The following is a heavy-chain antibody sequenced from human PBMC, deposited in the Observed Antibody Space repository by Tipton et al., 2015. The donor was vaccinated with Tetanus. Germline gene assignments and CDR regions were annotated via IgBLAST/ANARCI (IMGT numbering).Heavy chain of an antibody. D-gene: IGHD3-22*01. Sequence: TLSLTCTVSGGSISSGGYYWSWIRQHPGKGLEWIGYIYYSGSTYYNPSLKSRVTISVDTSKNQFSLKLSSVTAADTAVYYCARGGDSSGYYYSFADYWGQGTLVTVSS. V-gene: IGHV4-31*03. J-gene: IGHJ4*02. CDR1: GGSISSGGYY. CDR2: IYYSGST. CDR3: ARGGDSSGYYYSFADY.